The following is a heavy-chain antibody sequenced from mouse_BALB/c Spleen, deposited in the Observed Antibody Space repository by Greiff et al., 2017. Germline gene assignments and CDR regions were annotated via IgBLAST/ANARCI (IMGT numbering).Heavy chain of an antibody. D-gene: IGHD2-2*01. Sequence: VHVKQSGAELVRSGASVKLSCTASGFNIKDYYMHWVKQRPEQGLEWIGWIDPENGDTEYAPKFQGKATMTADTSSNTAYLQLSSLTSEDTAVYYCNVWFVFDYWGQGTTLTVSS. CDR2: IDPENGDT. CDR3: NVWFVFDY. J-gene: IGHJ2*01. V-gene: IGHV14-4*02. CDR1: GFNIKDYY.